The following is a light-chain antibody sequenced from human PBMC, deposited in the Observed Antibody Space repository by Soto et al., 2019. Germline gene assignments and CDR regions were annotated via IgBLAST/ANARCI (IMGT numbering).Light chain of an antibody. Sequence: AIQLTQSPSSLSASVGDRVTITCRASQGISSALAWYQQKPGKAPKLLIYDASSLESGVPSRFSGSGSGTDFTLTIISLHPEDFASYYCQQFNSYPRTFGQGTKVEIK. V-gene: IGKV1-13*02. CDR2: DAS. J-gene: IGKJ1*01. CDR1: QGISSA. CDR3: QQFNSYPRT.